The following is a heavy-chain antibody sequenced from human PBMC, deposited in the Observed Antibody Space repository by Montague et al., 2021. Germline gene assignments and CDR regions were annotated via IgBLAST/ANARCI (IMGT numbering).Heavy chain of an antibody. CDR3: ARDSPRGGLGAFDI. D-gene: IGHD3-16*01. J-gene: IGHJ3*02. CDR2: ISRTSSI. CDR1: TLTFSGHD. V-gene: IGHV3-69-1*01. Sequence: SLRLSCAASTLTFSGHDMNWVRQAPGKGLEWVSHISRTSSIKYAESVKGRFIISKDNAKKSLYLQMDSLRDEDTAVYYCARDSPRGGLGAFDIWGQGTMVSVSS.